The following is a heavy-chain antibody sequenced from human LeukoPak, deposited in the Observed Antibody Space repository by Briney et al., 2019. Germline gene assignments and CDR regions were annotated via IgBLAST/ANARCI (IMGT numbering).Heavy chain of an antibody. Sequence: SETLSLTCTVSGGXISSYYCSWIRQPPGKGLEWIGYIYYTGSTSYNPSLKSRVTISVDTSKNQFSLKLRSVTAADTAVYYCARVGFGNTPHPIDYWGQGTLVTVSS. CDR3: ARVGFGNTPHPIDY. CDR1: GGXISSYY. V-gene: IGHV4-59*01. CDR2: IYYTGST. D-gene: IGHD4-23*01. J-gene: IGHJ4*02.